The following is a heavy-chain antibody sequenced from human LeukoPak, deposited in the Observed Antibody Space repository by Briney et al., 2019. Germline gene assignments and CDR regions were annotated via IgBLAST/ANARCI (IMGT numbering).Heavy chain of an antibody. V-gene: IGHV4-59*12. D-gene: IGHD6-19*01. CDR1: GASISSYY. J-gene: IGHJ6*02. CDR3: AKGYSSHYYGMDV. CDR2: IYYSGST. Sequence: SETLSLTCAVSGASISSYYWSWIRQPPGKGLEWIGYIYYSGSTNYNPSLKGRVTISVDTSKNQFSLKLSSVTAADTAVYYCAKGYSSHYYGMDVWGQGTTVTVSS.